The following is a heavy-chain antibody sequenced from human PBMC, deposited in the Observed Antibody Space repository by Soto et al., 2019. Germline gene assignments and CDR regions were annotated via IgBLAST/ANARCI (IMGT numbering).Heavy chain of an antibody. CDR1: GFTVSSNY. Sequence: EVQLVESGGGLVQPGGSLRLSCAASGFTVSSNYMSWVRQAPGKGLEWVSVIYSGGSTYYADSVKGRFTISRDNSKNTLYLQMNSLRAEDTAVYYCARDAMSYYGMDVWGQGTTVTVSS. J-gene: IGHJ6*02. CDR3: ARDAMSYYGMDV. V-gene: IGHV3-66*01. CDR2: IYSGGST.